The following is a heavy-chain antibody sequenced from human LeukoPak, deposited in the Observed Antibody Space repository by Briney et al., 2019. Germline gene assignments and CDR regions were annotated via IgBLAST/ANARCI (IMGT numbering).Heavy chain of an antibody. CDR2: IYYSGST. CDR3: ASLIAAAVPYYMDV. CDR1: GGSISSYY. V-gene: IGHV4-59*01. Sequence: NPSETLSLTCTVSGGSISSYYWSWIRQPPGKGLEWIGYIYYSGSTNYNPSLKSRVTISVDTSKNQFSLKLSSVTAADTAVYYCASLIAAAVPYYMDVWGKGTTVTVSS. D-gene: IGHD6-13*01. J-gene: IGHJ6*03.